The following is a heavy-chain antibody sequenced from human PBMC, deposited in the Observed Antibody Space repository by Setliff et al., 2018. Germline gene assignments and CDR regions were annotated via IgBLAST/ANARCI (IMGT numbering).Heavy chain of an antibody. CDR3: ARVGSSSWYGGGFDI. V-gene: IGHV4-61*03. Sequence: SGPTLVNPTQTLTLTCTFSGFSLSTSGICVSWIRQPPGKGLEWIGHIYYSGTTNYNASLKNRVSISVDTSKNHFSLKLNSVTAADTAVYYCARVGSSSWYGGGFDIWGQGTMVTVSS. CDR1: GFSLSTSGIC. CDR2: IYYSGTT. D-gene: IGHD6-13*01. J-gene: IGHJ3*02.